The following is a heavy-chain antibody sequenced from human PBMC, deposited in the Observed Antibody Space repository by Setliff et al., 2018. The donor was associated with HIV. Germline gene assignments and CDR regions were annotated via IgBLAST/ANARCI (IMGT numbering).Heavy chain of an antibody. CDR1: GYSINNGYY. Sequence: PSETLSLTCAVSGYSINNGYYWGWIRQPPGKGLEWIGSLYHSGTTFYNPSLKTRVTISVDRSKNQFSLNLTSVTAADTAVYYCARIYDSSGYYRAPIGWFDPWGQGTLVTVSS. V-gene: IGHV4-38-2*01. D-gene: IGHD3-22*01. J-gene: IGHJ5*02. CDR3: ARIYDSSGYYRAPIGWFDP. CDR2: LYHSGTT.